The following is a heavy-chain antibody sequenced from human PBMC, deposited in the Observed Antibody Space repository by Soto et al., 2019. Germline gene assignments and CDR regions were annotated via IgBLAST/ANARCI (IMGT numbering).Heavy chain of an antibody. J-gene: IGHJ6*02. CDR2: INPNSGGT. CDR1: GYTFTGYY. CDR3: ARAVDTAMVRKFYGMDV. D-gene: IGHD5-18*01. V-gene: IGHV1-2*04. Sequence: GASVKVSCKASGYTFTGYYMHWVRQAPGQVLEWMGWINPNSGGTNYAQKFQGWVTMTRDTSISTAYMELSRLRSDDTAVYYCARAVDTAMVRKFYGMDVWGQGTTVTVSS.